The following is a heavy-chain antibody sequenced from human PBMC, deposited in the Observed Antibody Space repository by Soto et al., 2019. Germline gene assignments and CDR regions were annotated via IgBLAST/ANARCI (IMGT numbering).Heavy chain of an antibody. Sequence: QVQLVQSGAEVKKPGASVKVSCKASGYTFTSYGISWVRQAPGQGLEWMGWISAYNGNTNYAEKLQGRVTMTPDTPPRPRDMEMRRLRSHDPAVYDCARDILGFGEFDTRPYYYYYYGMDVWGQGTTVTVSS. CDR3: ARDILGFGEFDTRPYYYYYYGMDV. D-gene: IGHD3-10*01. V-gene: IGHV1-18*04. J-gene: IGHJ6*02. CDR2: ISAYNGNT. CDR1: GYTFTSYG.